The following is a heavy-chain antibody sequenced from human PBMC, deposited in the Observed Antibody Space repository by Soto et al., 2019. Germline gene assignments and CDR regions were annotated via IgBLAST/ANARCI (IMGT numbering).Heavy chain of an antibody. CDR3: VRHAQWVIRAY. CDR1: GASISSYNY. D-gene: IGHD6-19*01. Sequence: QLQLQLSGPGLVKPSETLSLTCNVSGASISSYNYWGWFRQPPGKGLEWIGSIIYGGDIMYNPSLQSRLTLFADTSKNQFSLKLSSVTAADTAVYYCVRHAQWVIRAYWGQGSLVTVSS. CDR2: IIYGGDI. J-gene: IGHJ4*02. V-gene: IGHV4-39*01.